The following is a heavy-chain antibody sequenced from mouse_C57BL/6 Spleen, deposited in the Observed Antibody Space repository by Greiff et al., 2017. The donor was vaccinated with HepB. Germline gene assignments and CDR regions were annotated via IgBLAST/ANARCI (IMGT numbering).Heavy chain of an antibody. CDR3: ARGPLLRYLDY. D-gene: IGHD1-2*01. CDR2: ISDGGSYT. CDR1: GFTFSSYA. V-gene: IGHV5-4*03. J-gene: IGHJ2*01. Sequence: EVMLVESGGGLVKPGGSLKLSCAASGFTFSSYAMSWVRQTPEKRLEWVATISDGGSYTYYPDNVKGRFTISRDNAKNNLYLQMSHLKSEDTAMYYCARGPLLRYLDYWGQGTTLTVSS.